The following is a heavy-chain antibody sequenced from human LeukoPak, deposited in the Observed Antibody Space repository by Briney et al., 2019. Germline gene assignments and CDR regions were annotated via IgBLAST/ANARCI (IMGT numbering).Heavy chain of an antibody. CDR1: GFTFSTYG. J-gene: IGHJ4*02. V-gene: IGHV3-30*02. CDR3: ANRASTRSSSGWYAFDY. Sequence: GGSLRLSCAASGFTFSTYGMHWVRQAPGKGLEWVAFIRYDGNNKYYADSVKGRFTISRDNYKNTLYQQMNSLRAEDTAVYYCANRASTRSSSGWYAFDYWGQGTLATVSS. CDR2: IRYDGNNK. D-gene: IGHD6-19*01.